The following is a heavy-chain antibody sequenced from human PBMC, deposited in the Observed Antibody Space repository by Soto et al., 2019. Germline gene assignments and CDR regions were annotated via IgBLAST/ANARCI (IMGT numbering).Heavy chain of an antibody. Sequence: EVQLVESGGGLVKPGGSLRLSCAASGFTFSSYSMNWVRQAPGKGLEWVSSISSSSSYIYYADSVKGRFTISRDNAKNSLYLQMNSLRAEDTAVYYCASLPMVRGVIGSYYYYGMDVWGQGTTVTVSS. CDR3: ASLPMVRGVIGSYYYYGMDV. CDR2: ISSSSSYI. V-gene: IGHV3-21*01. D-gene: IGHD3-10*01. J-gene: IGHJ6*02. CDR1: GFTFSSYS.